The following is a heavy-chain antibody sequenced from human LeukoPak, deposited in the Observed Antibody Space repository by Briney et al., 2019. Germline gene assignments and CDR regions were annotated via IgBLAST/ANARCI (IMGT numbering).Heavy chain of an antibody. CDR2: IKQDGSEK. Sequence: GGSLRLSCAASGFTFDDYAMHWVRQAPGKGLEWVANIKQDGSEKYYVDSVKGRFTISRDNAKNSLFLQMNSLRAEDTAVYYCAKDRGGCSSTSCYYFDYWGQGTLVTVSS. CDR3: AKDRGGCSSTSCYYFDY. D-gene: IGHD2-2*01. V-gene: IGHV3-7*01. J-gene: IGHJ4*02. CDR1: GFTFDDYA.